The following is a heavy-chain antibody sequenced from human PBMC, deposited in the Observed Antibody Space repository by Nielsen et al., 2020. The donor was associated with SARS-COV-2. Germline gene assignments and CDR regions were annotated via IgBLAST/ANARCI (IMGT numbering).Heavy chain of an antibody. J-gene: IGHJ4*02. CDR3: ARGLLLLWFGDPSKYYVDS. CDR2: IYERRSA. V-gene: IGHV4-59*01. D-gene: IGHD3-10*01. CDR1: GATINASY. Sequence: SETLSLTCSVSGATINASYWRWSRQPPGKGLEWIAFIYERRSANYHPSLKSRVNISLDTSKNQFSLRLSSVTAADPAVNYCARGLLLLWFGDPSKYYVDSWGPGTLVTVSS.